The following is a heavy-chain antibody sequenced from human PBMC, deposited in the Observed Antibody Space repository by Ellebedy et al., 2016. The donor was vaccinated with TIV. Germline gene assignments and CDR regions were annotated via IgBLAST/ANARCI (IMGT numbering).Heavy chain of an antibody. Sequence: AASVKVSCKVSGYTLIELSLHWVRQAPGKGLEWMGGFDREDGETVYAQKFQGRLTMTEDTSTDTAYMELSSLRSEDTAVYYCARQESGYHPFDIWGQGTMVTVSS. CDR3: ARQESGYHPFDI. V-gene: IGHV1-24*01. D-gene: IGHD3-22*01. CDR2: FDREDGET. J-gene: IGHJ3*02. CDR1: GYTLIELS.